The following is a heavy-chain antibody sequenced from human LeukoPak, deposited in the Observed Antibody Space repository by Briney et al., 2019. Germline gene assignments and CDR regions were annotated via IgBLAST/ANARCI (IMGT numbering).Heavy chain of an antibody. J-gene: IGHJ2*01. CDR3: ARVLKTEMTGYYFDL. D-gene: IGHD3-9*01. CDR1: GGSISSSNW. V-gene: IGHV4-4*02. CDR2: IYHSGST. Sequence: PSETLSLTCAVSGGSISSSNWWSWVRQPPGKGLEWIGEIYHSGSTNYNPSLKSRVTISVDKSKNQFSLKLSSVTAADTAVYYCARVLKTEMTGYYFDLWGRGTLVTVSS.